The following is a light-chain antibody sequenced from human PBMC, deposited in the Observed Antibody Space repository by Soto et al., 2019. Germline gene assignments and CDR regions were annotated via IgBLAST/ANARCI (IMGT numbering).Light chain of an antibody. J-gene: IGLJ2*01. CDR1: CGDIGNYYF. CDR2: DAS. Sequence: QSALTQPASVSGSPGQSITISCTGGCGDIGNYYFVSWYQHHPRKAPKLIIYDASKRPSGISNRFSGSKSGNTASLTISGQQADEEATYCCCSYAGGSAGVFGGGTKVTVL. V-gene: IGLV2-23*01. CDR3: CSYAGGSAGV.